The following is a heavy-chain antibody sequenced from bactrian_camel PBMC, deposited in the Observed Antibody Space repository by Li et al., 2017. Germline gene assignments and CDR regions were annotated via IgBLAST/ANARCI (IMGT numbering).Heavy chain of an antibody. CDR3: AKDHRTAAYSGGYYAATFGY. Sequence: HVQLVESGGGLVQPGGSLRLSCAASGFTFSTYYMNWVRQAPGKGLEWVSSISGSSRTYYSNSVKGRCTIARDNTKNTLYLQLNSLKTEDTAMYYCAKDHRTAAYSGGYYAATFGYWGQGTQVTVS. CDR1: GFTFSTYY. V-gene: IGHV3-2*01. J-gene: IGHJ6*01. CDR2: ISGSSRT. D-gene: IGHD2*01.